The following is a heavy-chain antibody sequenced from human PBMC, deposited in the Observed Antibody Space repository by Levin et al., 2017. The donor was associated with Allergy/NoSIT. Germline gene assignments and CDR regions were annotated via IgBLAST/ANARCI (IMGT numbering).Heavy chain of an antibody. CDR3: ARGGGYGMDV. CDR1: GFTFSSHW. CDR2: IKQDGSEK. V-gene: IGHV3-7*01. J-gene: IGHJ6*02. Sequence: LSLTCAASGFTFSSHWMSWVRQAPGKGLEWVANIKQDGSEKDYVDSVKGRFTISRDNAKNSLYLQMNSLRAEDTAVYYCARGGGYGMDVWGQGTTVTVFS.